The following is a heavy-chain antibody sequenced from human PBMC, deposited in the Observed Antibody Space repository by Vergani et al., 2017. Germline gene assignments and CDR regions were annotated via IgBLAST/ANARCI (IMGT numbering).Heavy chain of an antibody. CDR3: ARVNTETNGHLYYYYYMDV. J-gene: IGHJ6*03. V-gene: IGHV4-34*01. CDR2: INHTGRP. Sequence: QVQLQQWGGGLLKPSETLSLTCVVNGGSFTSYHWTWICQSPGEGLEWVGDINHTGRPDYNPSLKSRLTMSVDKSRNRFFLRLNSVTATDTAIYFCARVNTETNGHLYYYYYMDVWGQGTAVTVS. CDR1: GGSFTSYH. D-gene: IGHD4-11*01.